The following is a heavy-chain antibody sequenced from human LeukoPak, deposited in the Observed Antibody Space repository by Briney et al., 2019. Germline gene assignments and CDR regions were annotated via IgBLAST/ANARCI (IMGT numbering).Heavy chain of an antibody. Sequence: SQSLSLACTVSGGSISSGGYYWGWIRQHPGKGLEWIGHIYDSGSTYYNPSLESRVTISVDTSKNHSSLKLSSLTAADTAVYYCARGTPLWWAAKNDAFDIWGQGTMVTASS. CDR2: IYDSGST. D-gene: IGHD2/OR15-2a*01. CDR3: ARGTPLWWAAKNDAFDI. V-gene: IGHV4-31*03. CDR1: GGSISSGGYY. J-gene: IGHJ3*02.